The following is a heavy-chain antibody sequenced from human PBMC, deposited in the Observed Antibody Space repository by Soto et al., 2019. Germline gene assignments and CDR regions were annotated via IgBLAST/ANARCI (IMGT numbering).Heavy chain of an antibody. CDR3: ARYGSGSFYYYYGMDV. Sequence: SETLSLTCAVYGGSFSGYYWSWIRQPPGKGLEWIGEINHSGSTNYNPSLKSRVTISVDTSKNQLSLKLSSVTAADTAVYYCARYGSGSFYYYYGMDVWGQGTTVTVSS. CDR2: INHSGST. J-gene: IGHJ6*02. CDR1: GGSFSGYY. V-gene: IGHV4-34*01. D-gene: IGHD3-10*01.